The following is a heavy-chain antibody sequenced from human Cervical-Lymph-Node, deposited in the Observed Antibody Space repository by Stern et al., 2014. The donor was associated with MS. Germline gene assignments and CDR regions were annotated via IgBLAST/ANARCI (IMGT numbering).Heavy chain of an antibody. D-gene: IGHD1-26*01. Sequence: VQLEESGPGLVKPSQTLSLTCTVSGGSISSGSYYWSWIRQPAGKGLEWIGRIYTSGSTNYNPSLKSRVTISVDTSKNQFSLKMSSVTAADTAVYYCARDRWELLNWFDPWGQGTLVTVSS. CDR2: IYTSGST. CDR3: ARDRWELLNWFDP. CDR1: GGSISSGSYY. J-gene: IGHJ5*02. V-gene: IGHV4-61*02.